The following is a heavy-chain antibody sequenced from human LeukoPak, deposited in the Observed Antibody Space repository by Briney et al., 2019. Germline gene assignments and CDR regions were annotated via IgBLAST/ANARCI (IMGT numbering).Heavy chain of an antibody. D-gene: IGHD3-22*01. V-gene: IGHV3-30-3*01. CDR3: ARSMRLFSY. CDR2: ISYDGSNK. J-gene: IGHJ4*02. CDR1: GFTFSSYA. Sequence: GGSLRLSCAASGFTFSSYAMHWVRQAPGKGLEWVAVISYDGSNKYYADSVKGRFTISRDNSKNTLYLQMNSLRAEDTAVYYCARSMRLFSYWGQGTLVTVSS.